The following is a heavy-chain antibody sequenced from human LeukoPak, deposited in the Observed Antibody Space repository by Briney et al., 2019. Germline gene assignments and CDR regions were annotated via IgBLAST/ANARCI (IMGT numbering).Heavy chain of an antibody. V-gene: IGHV1-46*01. CDR3: ARDQEGFDY. Sequence: ASVKVSCKASGYTFTSNYIHWVRQAPGQGLEWMGMIYPRDGSTSYAQRFQGRVTVTRDTSTSTVHMELSGLRSGDTAVYYCARDQEGFDYWGQGTLVTVSS. J-gene: IGHJ4*02. CDR1: GYTFTSNY. CDR2: IYPRDGST.